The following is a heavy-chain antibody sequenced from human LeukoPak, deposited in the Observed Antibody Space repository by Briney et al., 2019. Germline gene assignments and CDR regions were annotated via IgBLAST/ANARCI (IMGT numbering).Heavy chain of an antibody. CDR3: ARRGNSPEYYFDY. CDR2: IYHSGGT. Sequence: SETLSLTCAVSGYSISSGYYWGWIRPPPGKGLEWIGSIYHSGGTYYNPSLKSRVTISVDTSKNQFSLKLSSVTAADTAVYYCARRGNSPEYYFDYWGQGTLVTVSS. J-gene: IGHJ4*02. D-gene: IGHD4-23*01. CDR1: GYSISSGYY. V-gene: IGHV4-38-2*01.